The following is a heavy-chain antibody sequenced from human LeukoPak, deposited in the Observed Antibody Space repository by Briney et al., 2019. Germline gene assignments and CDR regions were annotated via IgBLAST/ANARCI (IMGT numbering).Heavy chain of an antibody. CDR1: GFTFSIYG. J-gene: IGHJ5*02. Sequence: GGSLRLSCAASGFTFSIYGMTWVRQAPGKGLEWVSTISGSGGSTYYADSVKGRFTISRDNSKNTLYLQMNSLRAEDTAVYYCAKDRKVGRFDPWGQGTLVTVSS. CDR3: AKDRKVGRFDP. V-gene: IGHV3-23*01. CDR2: ISGSGGST. D-gene: IGHD1-26*01.